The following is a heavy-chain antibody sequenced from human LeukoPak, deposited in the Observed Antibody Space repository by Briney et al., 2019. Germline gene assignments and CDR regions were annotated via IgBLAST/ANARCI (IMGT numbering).Heavy chain of an antibody. Sequence: VASVKVSCKASGYTFTGYYMHWVRQAPGQGLEWMGWINTNSGGTNYAQKFQGRVTMTRDTSISTAYMELSRLRSDDTAVYYCARPVKYSSRLHAFDIWGQGTMVTVSP. D-gene: IGHD6-13*01. J-gene: IGHJ3*02. CDR1: GYTFTGYY. CDR2: INTNSGGT. V-gene: IGHV1-2*02. CDR3: ARPVKYSSRLHAFDI.